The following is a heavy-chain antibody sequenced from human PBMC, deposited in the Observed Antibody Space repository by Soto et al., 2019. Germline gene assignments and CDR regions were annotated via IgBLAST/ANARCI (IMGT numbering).Heavy chain of an antibody. J-gene: IGHJ4*02. CDR1: GGSFSGYY. CDR2: INHSGST. D-gene: IGHD5-18*01. V-gene: IGHV4-34*01. CDR3: ARGGQSYGPQFDY. Sequence: LSLTCAVYGGSFSGYYWSWIRQPPGKGLEWIGEINHSGSTNYNPSLKSRVTISVDTSKNQFSLKLSSVTAADTAVYYCARGGQSYGPQFDYWGQGTLVTVSS.